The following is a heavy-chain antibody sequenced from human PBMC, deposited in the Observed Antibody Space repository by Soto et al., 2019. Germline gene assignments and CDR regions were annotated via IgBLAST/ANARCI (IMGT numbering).Heavy chain of an antibody. J-gene: IGHJ6*02. CDR3: ARFLCSGGSCYSEVDYYYGMDV. CDR2: IYPGDSDT. Sequence: GAALKISCEGSGESVTSYWMGWVRQMPGKGLEWMGIIYPGDSDTRYSPSFQGQVTISADKSISTAYLQWSSLKASDTAMYYCARFLCSGGSCYSEVDYYYGMDVWGQGTTVTVSS. CDR1: GESVTSYW. D-gene: IGHD2-15*01. V-gene: IGHV5-51*01.